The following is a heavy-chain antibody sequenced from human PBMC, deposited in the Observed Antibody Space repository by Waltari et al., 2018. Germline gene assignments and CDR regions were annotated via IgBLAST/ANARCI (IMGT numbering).Heavy chain of an antibody. CDR1: GFTFSSYA. J-gene: IGHJ4*02. CDR2: KSYDGSNK. D-gene: IGHD4-17*01. CDR3: ARYGGGGYYFDY. V-gene: IGHV3-30*04. Sequence: QVQLVESGGGVVQPGRSLRLSCAASGFTFSSYAMHWVRQAPGKGLEWVAVKSYDGSNKHYADSVKGRFTISRDNSKNTLYLQMNSLRAEDTAVYYCARYGGGGYYFDYWGQGTLVTVSS.